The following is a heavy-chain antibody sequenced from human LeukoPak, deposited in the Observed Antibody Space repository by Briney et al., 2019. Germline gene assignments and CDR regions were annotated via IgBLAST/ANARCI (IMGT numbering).Heavy chain of an antibody. V-gene: IGHV1-69*05. D-gene: IGHD3-10*01. CDR2: IIPIFGTA. CDR3: ARDVRMVRGSYYMDV. CDR1: GGTFSSYA. Sequence: SVTVSCKASGGTFSSYAISWVRQAPGQGLEWMGGIIPIFGTANYAQKFQGRVTITTAESTSTAYMELSSLRSEDTAVYYCARDVRMVRGSYYMDVWGKGTTVTVSS. J-gene: IGHJ6*03.